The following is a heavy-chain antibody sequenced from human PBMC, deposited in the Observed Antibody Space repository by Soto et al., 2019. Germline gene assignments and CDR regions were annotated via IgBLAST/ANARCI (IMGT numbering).Heavy chain of an antibody. CDR1: GFTFSGSA. D-gene: IGHD2-2*01. CDR2: IRSKANSYAT. J-gene: IGHJ6*02. V-gene: IGHV3-73*01. CDR3: TRDNIVVVLAATTYYYYGMDV. Sequence: GGSLRLSCAASGFTFSGSAMHWVRQASGKGLEWVGRIRSKANSYATAYAASVKGRFTISRDDSKNTAYLQMNSLKTEDTAVYYCTRDNIVVVLAATTYYYYGMDVWGQGTTVTVSS.